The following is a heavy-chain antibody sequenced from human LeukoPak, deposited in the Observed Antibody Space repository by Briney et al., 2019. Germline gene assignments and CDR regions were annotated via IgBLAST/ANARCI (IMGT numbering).Heavy chain of an antibody. V-gene: IGHV3-23*01. CDR1: KFTFGNDA. Sequence: PGGSLRLSCTASKFTFGNDAMSWVRQAPGKGLEWVSVISGSGGSTYYADSVKGRFTISRDNSKDTLFLQMNSLRTEDTAVYYCAKRSNFWTGYLDYWGQGTLVTVSS. CDR3: AKRSNFWTGYLDY. D-gene: IGHD3/OR15-3a*01. J-gene: IGHJ4*02. CDR2: ISGSGGST.